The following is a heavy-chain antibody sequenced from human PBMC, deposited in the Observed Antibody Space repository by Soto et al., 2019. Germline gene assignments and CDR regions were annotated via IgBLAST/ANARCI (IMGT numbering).Heavy chain of an antibody. Sequence: SLRLSCAASGFTFSSYGMHWVRQAPGKGLEWVAVISYDGSNKYYADSVKGRFTISRDNSKNTLYLQMNSLRAEDTAVYYCAKDIAPYSSSWYFDYWGQGTLVTVSS. V-gene: IGHV3-30*18. CDR2: ISYDGSNK. D-gene: IGHD6-13*01. CDR3: AKDIAPYSSSWYFDY. CDR1: GFTFSSYG. J-gene: IGHJ4*02.